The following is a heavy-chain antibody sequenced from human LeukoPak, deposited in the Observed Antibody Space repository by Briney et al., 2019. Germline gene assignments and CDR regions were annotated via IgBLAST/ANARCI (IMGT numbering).Heavy chain of an antibody. Sequence: PGGSLRLSCAASGLTVSSNYMSWVRQAPGKGLEWVSAISGSGGSTYYADSVKGRFTISRDNSKNTLYLQMNSLRAEDTAVYYCANCLSGYWGQGTLVTVSS. CDR3: ANCLSGY. D-gene: IGHD3-3*02. CDR1: GLTVSSNY. CDR2: ISGSGGST. V-gene: IGHV3-23*01. J-gene: IGHJ4*02.